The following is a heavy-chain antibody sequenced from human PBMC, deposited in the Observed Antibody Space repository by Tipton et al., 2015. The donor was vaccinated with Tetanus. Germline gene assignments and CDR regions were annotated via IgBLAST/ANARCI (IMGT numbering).Heavy chain of an antibody. J-gene: IGHJ3*01. CDR1: GFSVETYNYA. CDR2: ISGRGQSLAT. CDR3: ARDRTIGDYDAFDL. V-gene: IGHV3-23*01. Sequence: SLRLSCVASGFSVETYNYAMNWVRQAPGQGLEWVAVISGRGQSLATSYADSVRGRFSISRDHSKDTLYLQMNGLRVEDAGLYYCARDRTIGDYDAFDLWGHGTMVTVS. D-gene: IGHD3-16*01.